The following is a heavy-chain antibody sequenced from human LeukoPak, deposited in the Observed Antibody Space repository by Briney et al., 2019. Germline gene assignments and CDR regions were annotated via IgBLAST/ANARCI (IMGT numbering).Heavy chain of an antibody. V-gene: IGHV4-30-2*01. D-gene: IGHD3-3*01. J-gene: IGHJ5*01. Sequence: PSETLSLTCTVSGGSISSGGYYWSWIRQPPGKGLEWIGYIYHSGSTYYNPSLKSRVTISVDRSKNQFSLKLSSVTAADTAVYYCARFLEWFDYWGQGTLVTVSS. CDR3: ARFLEWFDY. CDR2: IYHSGST. CDR1: GGSISSGGYY.